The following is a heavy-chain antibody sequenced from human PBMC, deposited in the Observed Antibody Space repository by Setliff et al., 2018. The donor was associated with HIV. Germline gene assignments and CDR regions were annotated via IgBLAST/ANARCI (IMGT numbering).Heavy chain of an antibody. Sequence: PSETLSLTCNVSGGSFSNSYYFWGWIRQPPGKGLEWIGSISYSGSTYYNPPLKSRVTMSVDTSKNQFSLKLSSVTAADTAVYYCARHRQGLTGSTPGYYMDVWGRGTTVTVSS. D-gene: IGHD1-7*01. CDR1: GGSFSNSYYF. CDR2: ISYSGST. V-gene: IGHV4-39*01. CDR3: ARHRQGLTGSTPGYYMDV. J-gene: IGHJ6*03.